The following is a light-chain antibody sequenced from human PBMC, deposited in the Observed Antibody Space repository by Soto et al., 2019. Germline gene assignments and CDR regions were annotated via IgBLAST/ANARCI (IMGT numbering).Light chain of an antibody. CDR3: QQYNNWPWT. Sequence: EIVMTQSPGTLSVSPGERVTLSCRASQSVSNKLVWYQRKPGQAPRLLIYDASTRATAMPGRFSGSGSGTEFTLTISSLQSEDFAVYYCQQYNNWPWTFGQGTKVDIK. CDR1: QSVSNK. J-gene: IGKJ1*01. V-gene: IGKV3-15*01. CDR2: DAS.